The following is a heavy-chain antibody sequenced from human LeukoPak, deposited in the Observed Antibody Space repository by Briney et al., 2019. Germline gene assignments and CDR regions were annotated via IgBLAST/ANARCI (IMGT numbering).Heavy chain of an antibody. CDR1: GFTFSSYA. CDR3: AKDGSSYYYDSSGYYSDY. Sequence: GGSLRLSCAASGFTFSSYAMSWVRQAPGKGLEWVSAISGSGGSTYYADSVKGRFTISRDNSKNTLYLQMNSLRAEDTAVYYCAKDGSSYYYDSSGYYSDYWGQGTLVTVSS. D-gene: IGHD3-22*01. CDR2: ISGSGGST. J-gene: IGHJ4*02. V-gene: IGHV3-23*01.